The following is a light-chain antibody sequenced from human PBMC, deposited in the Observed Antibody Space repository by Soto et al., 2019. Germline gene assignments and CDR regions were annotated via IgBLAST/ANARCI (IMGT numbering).Light chain of an antibody. V-gene: IGKV3-15*01. CDR2: GVS. CDR3: QQYHHWPPLT. Sequence: EVVMTQSPATLSVSPGERATLSCRASQSVGNNVACYQQKPGQAPRLLIYGVSTRVTGIPARFSGSGSETEFTLTISSLQSEDFAVYYCQQYHHWPPLTFGQGTKVETK. J-gene: IGKJ1*01. CDR1: QSVGNN.